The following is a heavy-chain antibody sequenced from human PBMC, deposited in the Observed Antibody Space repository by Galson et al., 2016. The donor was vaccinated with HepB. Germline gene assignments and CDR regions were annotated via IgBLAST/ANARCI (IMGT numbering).Heavy chain of an antibody. CDR3: AKAVTRNTIFGVVTGKEGAHYGMDV. V-gene: IGHV3-23*01. Sequence: SLRLSCAASGFTFSNYPMNWVRQAPGKGLEWVSAISGSGGSTHYADSVKGRFTISRDNSKNTLYLQMNSLRAEDTAVYYCAKAVTRNTIFGVVTGKEGAHYGMDVWGQGTTVTVSS. J-gene: IGHJ6*02. CDR2: ISGSGGST. CDR1: GFTFSNYP. D-gene: IGHD3-3*01.